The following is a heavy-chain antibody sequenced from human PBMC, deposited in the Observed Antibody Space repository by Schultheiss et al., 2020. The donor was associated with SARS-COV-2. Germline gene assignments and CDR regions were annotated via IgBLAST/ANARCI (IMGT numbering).Heavy chain of an antibody. D-gene: IGHD6-13*01. J-gene: IGHJ6*03. CDR2: ISSNGGST. V-gene: IGHV3-64D*09. Sequence: GGSLRLSCSASGFTFSSYAMHWVRQAPGKGLEYVSAISSNGGSTYYADSVKGRFTISRDNSKNTLYLQMSSLRAEDTAVYYCAKDHAAAGYYYYYYMDVWGKGTTVTVSS. CDR1: GFTFSSYA. CDR3: AKDHAAAGYYYYYYMDV.